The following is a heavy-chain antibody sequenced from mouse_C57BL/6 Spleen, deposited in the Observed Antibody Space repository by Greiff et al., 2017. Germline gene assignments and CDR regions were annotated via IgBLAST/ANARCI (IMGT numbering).Heavy chain of an antibody. CDR3: ARGPYYFGSSYYFDY. Sequence: VQLQQSGAELMKPGASVKLSCKATGYTFTGYWLEWVKQRPGHGLEWIGEILPGSGSTNYNEKFKGKATFTADTSSNTAYMQLSSLTTEDSAIYDCARGPYYFGSSYYFDYWGQGTTLTVSS. CDR2: ILPGSGST. CDR1: GYTFTGYW. D-gene: IGHD1-1*01. J-gene: IGHJ2*01. V-gene: IGHV1-9*01.